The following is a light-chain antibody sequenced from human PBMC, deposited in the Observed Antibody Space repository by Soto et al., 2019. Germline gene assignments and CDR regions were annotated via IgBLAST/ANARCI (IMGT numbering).Light chain of an antibody. CDR1: QSVSNNY. CDR3: QHYANWPLT. CDR2: GAS. V-gene: IGKV3-20*01. Sequence: EIVLTQSPGTLSLSPGERATLSCRASQSVSNNYLAWYQQKPGQAPRLLIYGASNRATGIPARFSGSGSGTDFTLTINSLQSEDFAIYYCQHYANWPLTFGGGTKVDI. J-gene: IGKJ4*01.